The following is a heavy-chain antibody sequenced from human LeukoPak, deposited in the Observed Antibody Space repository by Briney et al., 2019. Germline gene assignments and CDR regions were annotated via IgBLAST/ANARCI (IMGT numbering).Heavy chain of an antibody. CDR3: AKVMEQRLYFYYYDMDV. D-gene: IGHD1-26*01. V-gene: IGHV3-23*01. Sequence: GGSLRLSCTASGFTFGDYAMSWFRQAPGKGLEWVSAISASGGSTDYADSGKGRFTISRDNSKNTLYLQMNSLRAEDTGVYYCAKVMEQRLYFYYYDMDVWGQGTMVIVSS. CDR1: GFTFGDYA. CDR2: ISASGGST. J-gene: IGHJ6*02.